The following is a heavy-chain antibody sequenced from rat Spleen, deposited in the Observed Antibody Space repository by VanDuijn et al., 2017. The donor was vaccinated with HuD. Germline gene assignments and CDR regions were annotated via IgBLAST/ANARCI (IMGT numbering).Heavy chain of an antibody. J-gene: IGHJ2*01. CDR3: TRHPDYSNYFDY. D-gene: IGHD1-1*01. CDR1: GGTFRCSD. CDR2: IRPSGGST. Sequence: EVQLVESGGGLVQPGRSLRLSCAASGGTFRCSDMVWVRQWSTKGLEWVGSIRPSGGSTYYRDSVKWRFTVSRDNAKSTLYLQMESLRSEDTATYYCTRHPDYSNYFDYWGQGVMVTVSS. V-gene: IGHV5-25*01.